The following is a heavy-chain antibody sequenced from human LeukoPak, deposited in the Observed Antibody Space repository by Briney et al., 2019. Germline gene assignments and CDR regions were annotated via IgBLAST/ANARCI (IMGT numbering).Heavy chain of an antibody. CDR2: IRYDGSNK. J-gene: IGHJ5*02. V-gene: IGHV3-30*02. D-gene: IGHD2-2*02. CDR1: GFTFSSYG. CDR3: AKSVVPAAILGDWFDP. Sequence: GGSLRLSCAASGFTFSSYGMHWVRQAPGKGLEWVAFIRYDGSNKYYADSVKGRFTISRDNSKNTLYLQMNSLRAEDTAVYYCAKSVVPAAILGDWFDPWGQGTLVTVSS.